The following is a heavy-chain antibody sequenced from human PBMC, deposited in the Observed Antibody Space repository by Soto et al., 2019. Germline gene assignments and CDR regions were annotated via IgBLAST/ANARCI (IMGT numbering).Heavy chain of an antibody. V-gene: IGHV1-69*06. CDR3: ARLGKISPFDY. CDR1: GGTFSSYA. J-gene: IGHJ4*02. D-gene: IGHD7-27*01. Sequence: SVKVSCKASGGTFSSYAISWVRQAPGQGLEWMGGIIPIFGTANYSPSFQGHVTISADKSISTAYLQWSSLKASDTAMYYCARLGKISPFDYWGQGTLVTVSS. CDR2: IIPIFGTA.